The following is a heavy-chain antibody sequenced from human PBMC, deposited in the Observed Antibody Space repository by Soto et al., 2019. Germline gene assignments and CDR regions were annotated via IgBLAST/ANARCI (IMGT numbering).Heavy chain of an antibody. Sequence: QLQLHELGPGLVKPSETLSLTCTVSGGSISSNRYYWGWIRQPPGQGLEWIGSLYFIGSAYYNPSFESRVTIFVDTSKDQFSLRLSSVTAGDTAMYFCARRGGSGELLFMGYLDYWGQGTVVTVSS. CDR2: LYFIGSA. J-gene: IGHJ4*02. CDR1: GGSISSNRYY. D-gene: IGHD3-10*01. V-gene: IGHV4-39*01. CDR3: ARRGGSGELLFMGYLDY.